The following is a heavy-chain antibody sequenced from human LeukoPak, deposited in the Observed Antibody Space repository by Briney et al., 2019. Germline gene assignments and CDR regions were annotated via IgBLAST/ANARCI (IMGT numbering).Heavy chain of an antibody. V-gene: IGHV3-66*01. Sequence: GGSLRLSCAASGFTVSSNYMSWVRQAPGKGLEWVSVIYSCGSTYYADSVKGRFTISRDNSKNTLYLQMNSLRAEDTAVYYCARDEYSGSTDAFDIWGQGTMVTVSS. J-gene: IGHJ3*02. D-gene: IGHD1-26*01. CDR2: IYSCGST. CDR3: ARDEYSGSTDAFDI. CDR1: GFTVSSNY.